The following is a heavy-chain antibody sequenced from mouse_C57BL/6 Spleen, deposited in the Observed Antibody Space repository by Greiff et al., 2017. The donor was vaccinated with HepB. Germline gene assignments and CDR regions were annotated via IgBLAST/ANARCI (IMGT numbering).Heavy chain of an antibody. V-gene: IGHV5-9-1*02. CDR3: TRDLYGNPYWYFDV. D-gene: IGHD2-1*01. J-gene: IGHJ1*03. Sequence: EVKLVESGEGLVKPGGSLKLSCAASGFTFSSYAMSWVRQTPEKRLEWVAYISSGGDYIYYADTVKGRFTISRDNARNTLYLQMSSLKSEDTAMYYCTRDLYGNPYWYFDVWGTGTTVTVSS. CDR1: GFTFSSYA. CDR2: ISSGGDYI.